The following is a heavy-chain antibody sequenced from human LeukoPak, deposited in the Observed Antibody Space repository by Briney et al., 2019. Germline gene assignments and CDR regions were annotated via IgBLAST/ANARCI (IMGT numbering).Heavy chain of an antibody. D-gene: IGHD5-18*01. CDR2: IYYSGST. Sequence: SETLSLTCTVSGGSISSHYWSWIRQPPGKGLEWIGYIYYSGSTNYNPSLKSRVTISVDTSKNQFSLKLSSVTAAETAVYYCARGNSYGPPYYYYMDVWGKGTTVTVSS. V-gene: IGHV4-59*11. CDR3: ARGNSYGPPYYYYMDV. CDR1: GGSISSHY. J-gene: IGHJ6*03.